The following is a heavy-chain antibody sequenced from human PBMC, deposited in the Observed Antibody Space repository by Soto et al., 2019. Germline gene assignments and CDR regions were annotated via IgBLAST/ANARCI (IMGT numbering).Heavy chain of an antibody. CDR2: MFYSGLT. J-gene: IGHJ6*02. CDR3: ARDFNPYYYGSGSYYTPSFHYYGMDV. V-gene: IGHV4-39*07. Sequence: SETLSLTCSVSGYSVTSSDYYWAWIRQPPGKGLEWIGSMFYSGLTYYNPSLKSRVTISVDTSKNQFSLKLSSVTAADTAVYYCARDFNPYYYGSGSYYTPSFHYYGMDVWGQGATVTVSS. D-gene: IGHD3-10*01. CDR1: GYSVTSSDYY.